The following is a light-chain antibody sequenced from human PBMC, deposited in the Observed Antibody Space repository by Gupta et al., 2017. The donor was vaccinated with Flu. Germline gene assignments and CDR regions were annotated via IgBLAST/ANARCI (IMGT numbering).Light chain of an antibody. V-gene: IGKV3-20*01. J-gene: IGKJ1*01. Sequence: EIVLTQSPGTLSLSPGERATLSFRASQSVSSSYLAWYQQKPGQAPRLLIYGASSRATGIPDRFSGSGSGTDFTFTISRLEPEDFAVYYCQQYGSSPETFGQGTKVEIK. CDR2: GAS. CDR3: QQYGSSPET. CDR1: QSVSSSY.